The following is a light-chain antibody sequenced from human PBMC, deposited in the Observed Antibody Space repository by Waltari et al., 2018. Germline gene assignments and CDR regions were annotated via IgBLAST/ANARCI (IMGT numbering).Light chain of an antibody. CDR1: SGINVGTYR. J-gene: IGLJ3*02. V-gene: IGLV5-45*02. Sequence: QAVLTQPSSLSASPGASASLTCTLRSGINVGTYRIYWYQQKPGSPPQYLLRYKSDSDKQQGSGDRGRCSGSKDASANAGILLISGLQSEDEDDYYCMIWHSSAWVFGGGTKLTVL. CDR3: MIWHSSAWV. CDR2: YKSDSDK.